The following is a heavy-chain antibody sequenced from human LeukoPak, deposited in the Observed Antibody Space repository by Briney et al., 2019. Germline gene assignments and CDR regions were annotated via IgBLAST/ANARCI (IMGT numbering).Heavy chain of an antibody. J-gene: IGHJ4*02. Sequence: GGSLTLSCPPSRLTLTTYAVNSVRQAPGKGLEWVSGIGGGGTEYYADSVKGRFIISSDSSQNLVHLQMNSLTGEDPAVYYCARAQGALDYWGQGTLVTVSS. V-gene: IGHV3-23*01. CDR3: ARAQGALDY. CDR1: RLTLTTYA. D-gene: IGHD1-26*01. CDR2: IGGGGTE.